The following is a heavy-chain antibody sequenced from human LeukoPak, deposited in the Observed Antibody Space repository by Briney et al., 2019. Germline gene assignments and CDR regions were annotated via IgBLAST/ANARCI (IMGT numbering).Heavy chain of an antibody. Sequence: SVKVSCKASGYTFTGYYMHWVRQAPGQGLEWMGRIIPIFGTANYAQKFQGRVTITTDESTSTAYMELSSLRSEDTAVYYCAREWFGELFVYFDYWGQGTLVTVSS. V-gene: IGHV1-69*05. CDR1: GYTFTGYY. CDR2: IIPIFGTA. J-gene: IGHJ4*02. CDR3: AREWFGELFVYFDY. D-gene: IGHD3-10*01.